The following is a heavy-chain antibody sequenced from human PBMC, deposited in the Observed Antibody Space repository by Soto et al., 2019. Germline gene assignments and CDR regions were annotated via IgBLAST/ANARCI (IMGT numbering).Heavy chain of an antibody. V-gene: IGHV3-9*01. CDR2: ISWNSGRI. Sequence: EVQLVESGGGLVQPGRSLRLSCAASGFTFDDYAMHWVRQAPGKGLEWVSGISWNSGRIGYADSVKGRFTISRDNAKNSLYLQMNTLRAEDTALYYCAKDMMVGQPLYYSMDVWGQGTTVTVSS. J-gene: IGHJ6*02. CDR3: AKDMMVGQPLYYSMDV. D-gene: IGHD2-15*01. CDR1: GFTFDDYA.